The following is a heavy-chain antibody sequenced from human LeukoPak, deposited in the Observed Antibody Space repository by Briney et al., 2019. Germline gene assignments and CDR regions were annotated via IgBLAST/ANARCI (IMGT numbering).Heavy chain of an antibody. CDR2: ISYDGSNK. Sequence: PGGSLRLSCAASTFTFDSFPMHWVRQPPGKGLEWVAIISYDGSNKYYADSVRGRFTISRDNFKNTLSLQMNSLGAEDTAVYYCARDRGMDVWGQGTTVTVSS. CDR3: ARDRGMDV. J-gene: IGHJ6*02. CDR1: TFTFDSFP. V-gene: IGHV3-30-3*01.